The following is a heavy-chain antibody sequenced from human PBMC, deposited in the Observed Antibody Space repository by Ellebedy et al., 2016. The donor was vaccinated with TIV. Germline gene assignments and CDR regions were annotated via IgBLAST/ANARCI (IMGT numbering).Heavy chain of an antibody. D-gene: IGHD1-26*01. CDR3: ASRASGRSDLGRGLYFEN. CDR1: GASISSYY. V-gene: IGHV4-59*08. J-gene: IGHJ4*02. Sequence: SETLSLTCNVPGASISSYYWSRIRQPPGKGLEWIGYMSYSGSTHYNHSLKSRVTLSVDTSKSQFSLKLTSVTAADTAVYYCASRASGRSDLGRGLYFENWGQGTLVTVSS. CDR2: MSYSGST.